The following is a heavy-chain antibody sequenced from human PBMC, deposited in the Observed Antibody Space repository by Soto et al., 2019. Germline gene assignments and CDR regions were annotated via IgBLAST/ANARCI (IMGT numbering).Heavy chain of an antibody. CDR3: ARMVTMVTTDYYYYYVMDV. V-gene: IGHV2-70*11. CDR1: GFSLSTSGMC. Sequence: GSGPTLVNPTQTLTLTCTFSGFSLSTSGMCVSWIRQPPGKALEWLARIDWDDDKYYSTSLKTRLTISKDTSKNQVVRTMTNMDPVDTATYYCARMVTMVTTDYYYYYVMDVWGQGTTVTGSS. J-gene: IGHJ6*02. D-gene: IGHD4-17*01. CDR2: IDWDDDK.